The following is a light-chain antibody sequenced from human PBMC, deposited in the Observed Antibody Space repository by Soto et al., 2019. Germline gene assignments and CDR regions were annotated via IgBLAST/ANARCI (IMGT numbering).Light chain of an antibody. J-gene: IGKJ1*01. CDR2: AAS. CDR1: QTVSSSW. V-gene: IGKV3-20*01. CDR3: QQYGSAPLT. Sequence: EIVLTQSPGTLSLSPGERATLACGASQTVSSSWLGWYQQKPGQAPRLLIYAASSRAPGIPDRCSGSGSGTDFTLTIRRLEPEDFAVYYCQQYGSAPLTFGQGTKIEV.